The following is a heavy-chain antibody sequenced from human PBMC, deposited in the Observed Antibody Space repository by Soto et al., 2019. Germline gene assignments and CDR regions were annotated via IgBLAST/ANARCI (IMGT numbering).Heavy chain of an antibody. Sequence: PSATLSLTCAVSGGSISSSNWWSWVRQPPGKGLEWIGEIYHSGSTNYNPSLKSRVTISVDKSKNQFSLKLSSVTAADTAVYYCATSYYDILTGYYIPYWGQGTLVTVSS. V-gene: IGHV4-4*02. J-gene: IGHJ4*02. CDR2: IYHSGST. CDR3: ATSYYDILTGYYIPY. CDR1: GGSISSSNW. D-gene: IGHD3-9*01.